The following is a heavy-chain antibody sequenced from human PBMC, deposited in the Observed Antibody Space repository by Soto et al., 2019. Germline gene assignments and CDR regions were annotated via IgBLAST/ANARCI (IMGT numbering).Heavy chain of an antibody. Sequence: WGSLRLSCAVSGFTFGSYWINWVRLIPLKGLEWVAYIKPDGSATYYVDSVKGRFTISRDNAKNSLYLQMNSLRVEDTSVYYCARAGYCGPGCYYYFDYWGQGTLVTVSS. CDR2: IKPDGSAT. CDR1: GFTFGSYW. V-gene: IGHV3-7*01. CDR3: ARAGYCGPGCYYYFDY. D-gene: IGHD2-21*02. J-gene: IGHJ4*02.